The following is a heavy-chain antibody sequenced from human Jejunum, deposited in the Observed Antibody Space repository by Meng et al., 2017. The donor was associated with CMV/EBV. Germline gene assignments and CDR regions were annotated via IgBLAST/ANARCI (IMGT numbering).Heavy chain of an antibody. J-gene: IGHJ4*02. V-gene: IGHV4-4*07. D-gene: IGHD1-26*01. CDR3: ARGPGASTREGFDY. CDR1: GGSISNHY. Sequence: QVQLQESGPGLVKPSETLSLTCTVSGGSISNHYWSWIRQSAGKGLEWIGRFYSSDTYNYHPSLNSRLTMSLDTSKNQFSLNLRSVTAADTAIYYCARGPGASTREGFDYWGLGTLVTVSS. CDR2: FYSSDTY.